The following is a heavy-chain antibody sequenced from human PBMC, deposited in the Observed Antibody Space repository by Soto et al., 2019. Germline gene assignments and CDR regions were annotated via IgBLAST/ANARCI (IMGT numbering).Heavy chain of an antibody. CDR3: ARDPVTYSSGYDY. CDR2: INAGNGKT. Sequence: GASVNVSHKPSGYSLRSYAMHWVRQAPGQRREWIGWINAGNGKTRYSQKHQGKATITKDTSPTTAKMELSSLRSEYMAVYYCARDPVTYSSGYDYWGQGTLVTVSS. V-gene: IGHV1-3*01. CDR1: GYSLRSYA. D-gene: IGHD6-19*01. J-gene: IGHJ4*02.